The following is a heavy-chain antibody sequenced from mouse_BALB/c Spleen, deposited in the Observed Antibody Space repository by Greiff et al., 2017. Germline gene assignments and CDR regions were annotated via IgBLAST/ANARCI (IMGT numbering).Heavy chain of an antibody. CDR2: ISSGGST. Sequence: EVKLVESGGGLVKPGGSLKLSCAASGFTFSSYPMSWVRQTPEKRLEWVASISSGGSTYYPDSVKGRFTISRDNARNILYLQMSSLRSEDTAMYYCERDSMITTTGWCADWGKGTMVTVAA. CDR3: ERDSMITTTGWCAD. D-gene: IGHD2-4*01. V-gene: IGHV5-6-5*01. J-gene: IGHJ3*01. CDR1: GFTFSSYP.